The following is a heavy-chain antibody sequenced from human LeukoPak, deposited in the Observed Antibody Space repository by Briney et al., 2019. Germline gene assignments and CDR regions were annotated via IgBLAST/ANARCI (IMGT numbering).Heavy chain of an antibody. CDR1: GYTFTSYG. V-gene: IGHV1-18*01. CDR3: ARDARLNNYCSGGSCYFDY. J-gene: IGHJ4*02. D-gene: IGHD2-15*01. CDR2: ISAYNGNT. Sequence: ASVKVSCKASGYTFTSYGISWVRQAPGQGLEWMGWISAYNGNTNYAQKLQGRVTMTTDTSTSTAYMGLRSLRSDDTAVYYCARDARLNNYCSGGSCYFDYWGQGTLVTVSS.